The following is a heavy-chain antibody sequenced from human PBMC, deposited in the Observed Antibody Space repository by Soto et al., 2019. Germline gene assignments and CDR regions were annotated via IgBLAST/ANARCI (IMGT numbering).Heavy chain of an antibody. CDR2: ISGSGGST. J-gene: IGHJ4*02. V-gene: IGHV3-23*01. CDR3: AKEDGPGSSGWYLWGVVGAFFDY. D-gene: IGHD6-19*01. CDR1: GFTFSSYA. Sequence: EVQLLESGGGLVQPGGSLRLSCAASGFTFSSYAMSWVRQAPGKGLEWVSAISGSGGSTYYADSVKGRFTISRDNSKNTLYLKMTGLRAEDTAVYYCAKEDGPGSSGWYLWGVVGAFFDYWGQGTLSPSPQ.